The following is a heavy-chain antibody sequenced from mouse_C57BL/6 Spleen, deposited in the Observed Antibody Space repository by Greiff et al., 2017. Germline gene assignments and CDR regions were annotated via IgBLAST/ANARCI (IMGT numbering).Heavy chain of an antibody. CDR1: GYTFTSYG. J-gene: IGHJ2*01. CDR3: AREGYYGNYFDY. D-gene: IGHD1-1*01. V-gene: IGHV1-81*01. Sequence: VKLQESGAELARPGASVKLSCKASGYTFTSYGISWVKQRTGPGLEWIGEIYPRSGNTYYNEKFKGKATLTADKSSSTAYMELRSLTSEDSAVYFCAREGYYGNYFDYWGQGTTLTVSS. CDR2: IYPRSGNT.